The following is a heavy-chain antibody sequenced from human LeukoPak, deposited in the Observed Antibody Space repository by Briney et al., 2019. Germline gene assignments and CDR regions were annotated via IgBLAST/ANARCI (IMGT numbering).Heavy chain of an antibody. CDR2: INHSGST. J-gene: IGHJ4*02. Sequence: SETLSLTCAVYGGSFSGYYWSWIRQPPGKGLEWIGEINHSGSTNYNPSLKSRVTISVDTSKNQFSLKLSSVTAADTAVYYCAREGYYDILTGYYRFDYWGQGTLVTVSS. CDR1: GGSFSGYY. V-gene: IGHV4-34*01. CDR3: AREGYYDILTGYYRFDY. D-gene: IGHD3-9*01.